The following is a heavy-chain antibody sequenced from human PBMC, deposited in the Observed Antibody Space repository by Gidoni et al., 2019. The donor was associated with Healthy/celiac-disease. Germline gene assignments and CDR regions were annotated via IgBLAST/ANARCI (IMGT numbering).Heavy chain of an antibody. CDR3: AREGGRGIAAAVGWFDP. Sequence: VRQAPGKGLEWVSSISSSSSYIYYADSVKGRFTISRDNAKNSLYLQMNSLRAEDTAVYYCAREGGRGIAAAVGWFDPWGQGTLVTVSS. CDR2: ISSSSSYI. V-gene: IGHV3-21*01. D-gene: IGHD6-13*01. J-gene: IGHJ5*02.